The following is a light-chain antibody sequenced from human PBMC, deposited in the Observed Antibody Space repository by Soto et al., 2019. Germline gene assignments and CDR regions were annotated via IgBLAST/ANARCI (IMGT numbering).Light chain of an antibody. V-gene: IGLV2-14*01. CDR2: DVS. CDR1: SSDVGGYDY. CDR3: SSYTSSSTYV. J-gene: IGLJ1*01. Sequence: QSALTQPASVSGSPGQSIAISCTGTSSDVGGYDYVSWYQQHPGKAPKVMIYDVSNRPSGVSNRFSGSKSDNTASLTISGLQAEAEADYSCSSYTSSSTYVFGTGTKVTAL.